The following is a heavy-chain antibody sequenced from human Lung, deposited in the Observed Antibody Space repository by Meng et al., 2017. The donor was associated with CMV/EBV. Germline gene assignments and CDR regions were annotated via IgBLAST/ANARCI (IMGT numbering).Heavy chain of an antibody. CDR1: GFIFSDYY. Sequence: SCAASGFIFSDYYMSWIRQAPGKGLEWVSYISTGGSAIFYAGSVEGRFTICRDNAKNALYLQMNCLKAEDTGVYYCAGDNGQTSYFNFYGMDVLGQGXTVTVSS. V-gene: IGHV3-11*01. D-gene: IGHD2-21*01. CDR2: ISTGGSAI. CDR3: AGDNGQTSYFNFYGMDV. J-gene: IGHJ6*01.